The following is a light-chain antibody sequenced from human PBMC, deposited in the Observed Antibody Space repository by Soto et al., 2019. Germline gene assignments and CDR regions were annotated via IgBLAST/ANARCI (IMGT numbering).Light chain of an antibody. Sequence: EIVLTQSPGTLSLSPVERATLSCRASQSVSSNLAWYQQKPGQAPRLLIYDASTRATVIPARFSGSGSGTEFTLTISSLQSEDFAVYYCQQYNDWPPITFGQGTRLEIK. CDR3: QQYNDWPPIT. CDR1: QSVSSN. J-gene: IGKJ5*01. V-gene: IGKV3-15*01. CDR2: DAS.